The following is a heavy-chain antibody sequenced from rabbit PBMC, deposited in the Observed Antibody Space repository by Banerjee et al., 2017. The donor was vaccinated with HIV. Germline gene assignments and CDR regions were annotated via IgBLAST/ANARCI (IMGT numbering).Heavy chain of an antibody. V-gene: IGHV1S40*01. CDR1: GFSFSSGYD. CDR3: ARMGAGYAGYAYDL. D-gene: IGHD6-1*01. J-gene: IGHJ4*01. CDR2: IYPDFGIT. Sequence: QSLEESGGDLVKPGASLTLTCTASGFSFSSGYDTCWVRQAPGKGPEWIAYIYPDFGITKYANFVKGRFTISSDNAQNTVFLLVTSLTASDTATYFCARMGAGYAGYAYDLWGRAPWSPS.